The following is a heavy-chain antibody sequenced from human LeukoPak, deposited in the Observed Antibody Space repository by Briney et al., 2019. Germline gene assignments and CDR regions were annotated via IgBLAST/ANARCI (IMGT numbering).Heavy chain of an antibody. J-gene: IGHJ4*02. Sequence: GASVKVSCKASGYTFTSYDINWVRQATGQGLEWMGWMNPNSGNTGYAQKFQGRVTMTRNTSISTAYMELSSLRSEDTAVYYCARFPIGYCSGGSCRSLGDYWGQGTLVTVSS. CDR3: ARFPIGYCSGGSCRSLGDY. CDR2: MNPNSGNT. V-gene: IGHV1-8*01. CDR1: GYTFTSYD. D-gene: IGHD2-15*01.